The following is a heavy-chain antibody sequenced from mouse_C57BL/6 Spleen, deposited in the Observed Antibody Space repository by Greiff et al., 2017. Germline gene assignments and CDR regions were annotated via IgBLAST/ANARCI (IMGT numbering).Heavy chain of an antibody. D-gene: IGHD1-1*01. CDR3: ARHPLRGYAMGY. CDR2: ISSGGSYT. J-gene: IGHJ4*01. CDR1: GFTFSSYG. V-gene: IGHV5-6*01. Sequence: EVKLVESGGDLVKPGGSLKLSCAASGFTFSSYGMSWVRQTPDKRLEWVATISSGGSYTYYPDSVKGRFTISRDNAKNTLYLQMSSLKSEDTAMYYCARHPLRGYAMGYWGQGTSVTVSS.